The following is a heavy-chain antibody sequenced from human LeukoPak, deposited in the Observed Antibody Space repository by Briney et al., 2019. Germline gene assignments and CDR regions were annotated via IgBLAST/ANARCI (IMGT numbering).Heavy chain of an antibody. Sequence: SETLSLTCAVYGGSFSGYYWSWIRQPPGKGLEWIGEINHSGSTNYNPSLKSRVTISVDTSKNQFSLKLSSVTAADTAVYYCARVRSTLSWGQGTLVTVSS. D-gene: IGHD4-17*01. CDR1: GGSFSGYY. CDR2: INHSGST. J-gene: IGHJ5*02. V-gene: IGHV4-34*01. CDR3: ARVRSTLS.